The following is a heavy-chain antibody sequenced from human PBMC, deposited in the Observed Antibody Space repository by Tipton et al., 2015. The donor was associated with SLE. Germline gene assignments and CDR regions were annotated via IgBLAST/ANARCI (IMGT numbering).Heavy chain of an antibody. CDR3: ARMEGMITYGGIAGL. CDR1: GGSIGPYY. Sequence: TLSLTCKVSGGSIGPYYWNWIRQSPGKGLGWIGYIYNSATSSGSTNYNSSLKSRVTMSVDPSRMQISLNLRSVTAADTAVDYCARMEGMITYGGIAGLWGQGTVVTVSS. V-gene: IGHV4-59*01. D-gene: IGHD3-16*01. J-gene: IGHJ4*02. CDR2: IYNSATSSGST.